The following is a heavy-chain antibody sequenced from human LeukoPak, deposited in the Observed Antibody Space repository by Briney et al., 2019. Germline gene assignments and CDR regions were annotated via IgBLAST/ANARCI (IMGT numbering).Heavy chain of an antibody. D-gene: IGHD3-22*01. Sequence: GGSLRLSCVASGFTFSSYWMHWVRQDPRKGLVWVSRISGDGRNINYADSVRGRFTISRDNAKNSLYLQMNSLRAEDSAVYYCLRTDSSGSRANWGQGTLVTVSS. CDR1: GFTFSSYW. CDR3: LRTDSSGSRAN. CDR2: ISGDGRNI. J-gene: IGHJ4*02. V-gene: IGHV3-74*01.